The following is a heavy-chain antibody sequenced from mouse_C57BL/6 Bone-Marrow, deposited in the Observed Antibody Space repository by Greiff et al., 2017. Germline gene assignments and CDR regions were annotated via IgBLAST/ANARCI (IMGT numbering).Heavy chain of an antibody. Sequence: VQLQQSGPGLVQPSQSLSITCTVSGFSLTSYGVHWVRQSPGKGLEWLGVLWSGGSTDYNAAFISRLSISKDNSKSQVFFKMNSLQADDTAIYYCARLRDMDYWGQGTSVTVSS. V-gene: IGHV2-2*01. CDR1: GFSLTSYG. CDR3: ARLRDMDY. J-gene: IGHJ4*01. CDR2: LWSGGST.